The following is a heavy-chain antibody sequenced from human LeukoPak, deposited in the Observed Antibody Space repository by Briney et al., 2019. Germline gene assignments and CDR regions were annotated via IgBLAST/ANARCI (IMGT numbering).Heavy chain of an antibody. CDR1: GGSFSGYY. J-gene: IGHJ6*02. D-gene: IGHD1-26*01. CDR3: SGSAPTRYYYYGMDV. Sequence: SETLSPTCAVYGGSFSGYYWSWIRQPPGKGLEWIGEINHSGSTNYNPSLKSRVTISVDTSKNQFSLKLSSVTAADTAVYYCSGSAPTRYYYYGMDVWGQGTTVTVSS. CDR2: INHSGST. V-gene: IGHV4-34*01.